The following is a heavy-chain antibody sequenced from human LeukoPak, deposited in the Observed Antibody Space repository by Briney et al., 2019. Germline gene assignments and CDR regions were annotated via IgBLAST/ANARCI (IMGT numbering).Heavy chain of an antibody. CDR1: GFTFSSYE. CDR2: ISSSGSTI. J-gene: IGHJ6*04. V-gene: IGHV3-48*03. D-gene: IGHD3-10*02. CDR3: AELGITMIGGV. Sequence: QPGGSLRLSCAASGFTFSSYEMNWVRQAPGKGLEWVSYISSSGSTIYYADSVKGRFTISRDNAKNSLYPQMNSLRAEDTAVYYCAELGITMIGGVWGKGTTVTISP.